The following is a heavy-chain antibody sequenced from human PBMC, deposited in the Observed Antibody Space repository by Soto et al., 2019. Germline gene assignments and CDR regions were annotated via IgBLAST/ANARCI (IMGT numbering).Heavy chain of an antibody. J-gene: IGHJ4*02. V-gene: IGHV3-7*01. CDR3: GRDPGYGALDY. CDR1: GFTFSHYW. Sequence: EVQLVDSGGDLVQPGGSLRLSCAASGFTFSHYWMTWVRQAPGKGLEWVANINQDGSVKTYLDSMKGRLTISRDNAQDSLYLQMDSLRAEDTAVYYCGRDPGYGALDYWDQGTLVTVSA. CDR2: INQDGSVK. D-gene: IGHD4-17*01.